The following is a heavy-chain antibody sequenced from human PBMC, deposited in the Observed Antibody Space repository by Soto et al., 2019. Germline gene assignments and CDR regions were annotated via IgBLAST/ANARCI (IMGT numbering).Heavy chain of an antibody. CDR2: ISSSSSYI. CDR3: AREGSIAARQSMVDH. J-gene: IGHJ5*02. CDR1: GFTFSSYS. V-gene: IGHV3-21*01. Sequence: GGSLRLSCAASGFTFSSYSMNWVRQAPGKGLEWVSSISSSSSYIYYADSVKGRFTISRDNAKNSLYLQMNSLRAEDTAVYYCAREGSIAARQSMVDHWGQGTLVTVSS. D-gene: IGHD6-6*01.